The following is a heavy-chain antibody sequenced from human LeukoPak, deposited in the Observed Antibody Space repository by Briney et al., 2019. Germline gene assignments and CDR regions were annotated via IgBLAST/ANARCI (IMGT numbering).Heavy chain of an antibody. CDR3: ARGRSEVDIVVVVAATSGTQDFDY. CDR1: GGSFSGYY. J-gene: IGHJ4*02. Sequence: PSETLSLTCAVYGGSFSGYYWSWIRQPPGKGLEWIGELNNSGTNNYKPSLKSRVTISVDTSKNQFSLKLSSVTAADTAVYYCARGRSEVDIVVVVAATSGTQDFDYWGQGTLVTVSS. D-gene: IGHD2-15*01. CDR2: LNNSGTN. V-gene: IGHV4-34*01.